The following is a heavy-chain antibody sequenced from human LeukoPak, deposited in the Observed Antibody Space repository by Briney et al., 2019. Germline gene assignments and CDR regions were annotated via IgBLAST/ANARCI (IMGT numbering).Heavy chain of an antibody. CDR2: ISAYNGNT. CDR3: ARDDWIPGYCPNSSGCSDAFDI. D-gene: IGHD2-8*01. J-gene: IGHJ3*02. Sequence: ASVKVSCKASGYTFTSYGISWVRQAPGQGLEWMGWISAYNGNTNYAQKLQGRVTMTTDTSTSTAYMELRSLRSDDTAVYYCARDDWIPGYCPNSSGCSDAFDIWGQGTMVTVSS. CDR1: GYTFTSYG. V-gene: IGHV1-18*01.